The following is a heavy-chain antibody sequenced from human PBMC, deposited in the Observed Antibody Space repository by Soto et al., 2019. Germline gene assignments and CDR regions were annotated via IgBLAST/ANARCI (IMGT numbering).Heavy chain of an antibody. V-gene: IGHV3-23*01. CDR2: ISGSGGST. CDR1: GFTFSSYG. J-gene: IGHJ4*02. CDR3: ANRNDYGSGSYFPFDH. Sequence: EVQLLESGGGLVQPGGSLRLSCAASGFTFSSYGMSWVRQAPGKGLEWVSSISGSGGSTYYADPVKCRFTISRDNSKNTLYLQMSSLRAEDTAVYYCANRNDYGSGSYFPFDHWGQGTLVTVSS. D-gene: IGHD3-10*01.